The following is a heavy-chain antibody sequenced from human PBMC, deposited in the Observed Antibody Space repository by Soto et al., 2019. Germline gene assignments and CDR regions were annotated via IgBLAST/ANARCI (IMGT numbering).Heavy chain of an antibody. CDR2: IIPIFGTA. J-gene: IGHJ6*02. CDR3: AAGIWRYCGSWLVNSSRKPRSGEYYYYYGMDV. V-gene: IGHV1-69*01. CDR1: GGTFSSYA. Sequence: QVQLVQSGAEVKKPGSSVKVSCKASGGTFSSYAISWVRQAPGQGLEWMGGIIPIFGTANYAQKFQGRVTITADESSSTDYMERSRLRSEDTAVYYCAAGIWRYCGSWLVNSSRKPRSGEYYYYYGMDVWGQGTTVTVSS. D-gene: IGHD3-10*01.